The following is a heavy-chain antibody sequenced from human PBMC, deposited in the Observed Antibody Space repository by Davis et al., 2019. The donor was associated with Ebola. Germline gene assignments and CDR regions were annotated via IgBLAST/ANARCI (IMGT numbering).Heavy chain of an antibody. CDR1: VITFSSYA. D-gene: IGHD3-3*01. CDR3: AKAGRFLEWLLLDY. CDR2: ISGSGGST. J-gene: IGHJ4*02. Sequence: PGGSLRLSCTDSVITFSSYAMTWVRQAPGKGLEWVSAISGSGGSTYYADSVKGRFTISRDNSKNTLYLQMNSLRAEDTAVYYCAKAGRFLEWLLLDYWGQGTLVTVSS. V-gene: IGHV3-23*01.